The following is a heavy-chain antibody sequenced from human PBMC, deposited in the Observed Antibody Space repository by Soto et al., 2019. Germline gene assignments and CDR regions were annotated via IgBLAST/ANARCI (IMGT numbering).Heavy chain of an antibody. CDR1: GFTFNDHY. D-gene: IGHD3-16*01. CDR3: TVWIEGACY. V-gene: IGHV3-72*01. CDR2: SKNRGQGFTI. J-gene: IGHJ4*02. Sequence: HLVASGGGLVQPGGSLRLSCAASGFTFNDHYMDWVRQAPGKGLEWVARSKNRGQGFTIEYAASLKGRFTISRDDSANSLDLQMNSLETDDTAVYYCTVWIEGACYWGRGILVTVSS.